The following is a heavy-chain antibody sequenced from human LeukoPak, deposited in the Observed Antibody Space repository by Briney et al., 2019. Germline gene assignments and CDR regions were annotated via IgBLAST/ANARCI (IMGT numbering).Heavy chain of an antibody. V-gene: IGHV3-43*02. CDR3: AKDQTYYYDSASFDY. Sequence: PGGSLKLSCAASGFTSDDYAMHWVRQAPGKGLEWVSLISGDGGSTYYADSVKGRFTISRDNSKNSLYLQMNSLRTEDTALYYCAKDQTYYYDSASFDYWGQGTLVTVSS. J-gene: IGHJ4*02. CDR1: GFTSDDYA. D-gene: IGHD3-22*01. CDR2: ISGDGGST.